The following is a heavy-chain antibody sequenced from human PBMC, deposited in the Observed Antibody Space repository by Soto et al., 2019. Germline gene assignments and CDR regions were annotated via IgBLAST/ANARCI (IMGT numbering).Heavy chain of an antibody. CDR3: SSLKLMYADYYSRDV. CDR2: LNPNTDKT. Sequence: ASVKASSKASGYTFSNYDLNWVRPATGQGIEWMGWLNPNTDKTGSAQKFQGRVTMTRDNSMSTAYMELSSLRSEDTALYYCSSLKLMYADYYSRDVWGQGST. D-gene: IGHD2-8*01. CDR1: GYTFSNYD. J-gene: IGHJ6*02. V-gene: IGHV1-8*01.